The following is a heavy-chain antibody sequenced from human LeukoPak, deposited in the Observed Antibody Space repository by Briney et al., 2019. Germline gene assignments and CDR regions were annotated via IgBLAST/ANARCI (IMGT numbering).Heavy chain of an antibody. J-gene: IGHJ4*02. Sequence: GASVKVSCTASGYIFTGYYIHWVRQAPGQGLEWMGGIIPIFGTANYAQKFQGRVTITADESTSTAYMELSSLRSEDTAVYYCARGEWGIAAAAIGHFDYWGQGTLVTVSS. D-gene: IGHD6-13*01. V-gene: IGHV1-69*13. CDR3: ARGEWGIAAAAIGHFDY. CDR2: IIPIFGTA. CDR1: GYIFTGYY.